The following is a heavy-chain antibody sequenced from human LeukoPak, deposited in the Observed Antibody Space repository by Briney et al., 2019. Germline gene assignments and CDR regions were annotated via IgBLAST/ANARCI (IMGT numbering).Heavy chain of an antibody. J-gene: IGHJ4*02. D-gene: IGHD2-2*02. Sequence: ASVKVSCKASGYTFTGYYMHWVRQAPGQGLEWMGWINPNSGGTNYAQKFQGRVTMTRDTSISTAYMELSRLRSDDTAVYYCARDGYCSSTSCYTYFDYWGQGTLVTASS. V-gene: IGHV1-2*02. CDR2: INPNSGGT. CDR1: GYTFTGYY. CDR3: ARDGYCSSTSCYTYFDY.